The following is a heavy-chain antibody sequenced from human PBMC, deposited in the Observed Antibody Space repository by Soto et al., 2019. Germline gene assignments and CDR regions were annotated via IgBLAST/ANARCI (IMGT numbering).Heavy chain of an antibody. V-gene: IGHV3-33*01. CDR2: IWYDGSNK. CDR1: GFPFSSYG. CDR3: ARPRAYGRYYYGMDV. J-gene: IGHJ6*02. D-gene: IGHD3-10*01. Sequence: GGSLRLSCAASGFPFSSYGMHWVRQAPGKGLEWVAVIWYDGSNKYYADSVKGRFTISRDNSKNTLYLQMNSLRAEDTAVYYCARPRAYGRYYYGMDVWGQGTTVTVSS.